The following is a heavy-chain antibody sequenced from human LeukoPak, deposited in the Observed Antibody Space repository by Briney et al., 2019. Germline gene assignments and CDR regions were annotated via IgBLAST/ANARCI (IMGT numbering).Heavy chain of an antibody. Sequence: SETLSLTCAVYGGSFSGYYWSWIRQPPGKGLEWIGEINHSGSTNYNPSLKSRVTISVDTSKNQFSLQLNSVTPEDTAVYYCARDTDYVVDYWGQGALVTVSS. CDR3: ARDTDYVVDY. CDR1: GGSFSGYY. J-gene: IGHJ4*02. V-gene: IGHV4-34*01. CDR2: INHSGST. D-gene: IGHD4-17*01.